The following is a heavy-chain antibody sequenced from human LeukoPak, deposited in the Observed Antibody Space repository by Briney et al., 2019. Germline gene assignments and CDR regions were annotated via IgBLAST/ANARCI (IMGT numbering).Heavy chain of an antibody. J-gene: IGHJ6*02. V-gene: IGHV3-7*01. CDR3: TRDPEVPMDV. CDR2: IKQDGSEK. CDR1: GFTFSSYY. Sequence: GGSLRLSCAAPGFTFSSYYMSWVRQAPGKGLEWVANIKQDGSEKYYVDSVKGRFTISRDNAKNSLYLQMNSLRAEDTAVYYCTRDPEVPMDVWGQGTTVTVSS.